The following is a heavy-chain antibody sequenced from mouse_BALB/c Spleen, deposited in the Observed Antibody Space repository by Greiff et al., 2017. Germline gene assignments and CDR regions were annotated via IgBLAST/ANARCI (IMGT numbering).Heavy chain of an antibody. D-gene: IGHD1-2*01. CDR3: ASGGITTATMDY. J-gene: IGHJ4*01. Sequence: VQLQQSGPELVRPGVSVKISCKGSGYTFTDYAMHWVKQSHAKSLEWIGVISTYYGNTNYNQKFKGKATMTVDKSSSTAYMELARLTSEDSAIYYCASGGITTATMDYWGQGTSVTVSS. V-gene: IGHV1-67*01. CDR2: ISTYYGNT. CDR1: GYTFTDYA.